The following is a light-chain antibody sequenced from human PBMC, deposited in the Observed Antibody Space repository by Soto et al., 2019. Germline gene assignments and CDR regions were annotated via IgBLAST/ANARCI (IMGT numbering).Light chain of an antibody. CDR2: KAS. CDR3: QHYNSSPMYI. CDR1: QSISSW. Sequence: DIQMTQSPSTLSASVGDRVTITCRASQSISSWLAWFQQKPGKAPKLLIFKASFLETGVPSRFSGTGSGTEFTLTISSLQPDDFATYYCQHYNSSPMYIFGQGTKLAIK. V-gene: IGKV1-5*03. J-gene: IGKJ2*01.